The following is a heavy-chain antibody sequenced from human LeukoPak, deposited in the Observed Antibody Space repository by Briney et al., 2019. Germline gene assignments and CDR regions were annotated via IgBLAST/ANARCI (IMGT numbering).Heavy chain of an antibody. D-gene: IGHD2-15*01. CDR2: INHSGST. CDR1: GGSFSGYY. CDR3: ARTMEGYCSGGSCYQYSYYMDV. Sequence: NSSETLSLTCAVYGGSFSGYYWSWIRQPPGKGLEWIGEINHSGSTNYNPSLKSRVTISVDTSKNQFSLKLTSVTAADTAVYYCARTMEGYCSGGSCYQYSYYMDVWGKGTTVTVSS. J-gene: IGHJ6*03. V-gene: IGHV4-34*01.